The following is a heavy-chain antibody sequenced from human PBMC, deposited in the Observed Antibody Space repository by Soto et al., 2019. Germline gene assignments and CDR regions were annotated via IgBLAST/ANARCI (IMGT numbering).Heavy chain of an antibody. CDR2: ISAHNGNT. CDR3: ARGRYGDY. D-gene: IGHD1-1*01. J-gene: IGHJ4*02. V-gene: IGHV1-18*01. CDR1: GYAFTTYG. Sequence: QVHLVQSGAEVKKPGASVKVSCKGSGYAFTTYGITWVRQAPGQGLERMGWISAHNGNTNYAQKLQGRVTVTRDTSTSTAYMELRSLGSDDTAVYYGARGRYGDYWGQGALVTVSS.